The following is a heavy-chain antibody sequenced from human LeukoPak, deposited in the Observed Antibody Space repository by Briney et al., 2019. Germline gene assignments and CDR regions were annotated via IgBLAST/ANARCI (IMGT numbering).Heavy chain of an antibody. V-gene: IGHV3-23*01. D-gene: IGHD3-22*01. J-gene: IGHJ4*02. CDR2: ISGSGGST. Sequence: GGSLRLSCAASGFTFSSYAMSWVRQAPGKGLEWVSAISGSGGSTYYTDSVKGRFTISRDNSKNTLYLQMNSLRAEDTAVYYCAKDTAHYYDSSGYFLWGQGTLVTVSS. CDR1: GFTFSSYA. CDR3: AKDTAHYYDSSGYFL.